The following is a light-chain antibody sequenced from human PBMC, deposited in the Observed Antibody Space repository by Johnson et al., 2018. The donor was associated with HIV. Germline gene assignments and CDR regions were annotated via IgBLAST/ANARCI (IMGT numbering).Light chain of an antibody. J-gene: IGLJ1*01. CDR2: END. Sequence: QSVLTQPPSMSAAPGQRVAISCSGSSSNIGNNYVSWYQQLPGTAPKFFIYENDKRPSGIPDRFSGSKSGTSATLGISGLQTGDEADYYCGTWGSGLSAGHVFGTGTKVTVL. CDR3: GTWGSGLSAGHV. V-gene: IGLV1-51*02. CDR1: SSNIGNNY.